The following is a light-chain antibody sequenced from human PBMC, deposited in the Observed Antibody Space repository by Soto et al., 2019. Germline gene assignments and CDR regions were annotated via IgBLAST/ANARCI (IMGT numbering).Light chain of an antibody. V-gene: IGKV3-11*01. CDR2: DAS. CDR1: QRITTY. Sequence: EIVLTQSPATLSLSPGERATLSCRASQRITTYLAWYQQKPGQAPRLLIYDASNRATGIPARFSGSGSGTDFTLTISSLEPEDFAVYYCQQRQHWPPITFGQGTRLEIK. J-gene: IGKJ5*01. CDR3: QQRQHWPPIT.